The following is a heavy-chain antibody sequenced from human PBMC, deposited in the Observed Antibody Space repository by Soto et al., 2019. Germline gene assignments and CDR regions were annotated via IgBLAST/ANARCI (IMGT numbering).Heavy chain of an antibody. CDR2: ISYDGSNK. D-gene: IGHD2-21*02. J-gene: IGHJ6*02. CDR1: GFTFSSYA. V-gene: IGHV3-30-3*01. Sequence: QVPLVESGGGVVQPGRSLRLSCAASGFTFSSYAMHWVRQAPGKGLEWVTFISYDGSNKYYADSVKGRFTISRDNSKNTLYLQMNSLRAEDTAVYYCARTCGGDCYPSMDVWGQGTTVTVSS. CDR3: ARTCGGDCYPSMDV.